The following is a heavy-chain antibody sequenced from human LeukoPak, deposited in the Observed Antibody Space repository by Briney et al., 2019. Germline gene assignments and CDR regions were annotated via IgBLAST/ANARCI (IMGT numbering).Heavy chain of an antibody. J-gene: IGHJ3*02. D-gene: IGHD4-17*01. V-gene: IGHV1-18*01. CDR2: ISAYNGNT. CDR3: ATIKSYGDYVRFDI. CDR1: GYSFTSNV. Sequence: ASVKVSCKASGYSFTSNVISWVRQAPGQGLEWMGWISAYNGNTNYAQKLQGRVTMTTDTSTSTAYMELRSLRSDDTAVYYCATIKSYGDYVRFDIWGQGTMVTVSS.